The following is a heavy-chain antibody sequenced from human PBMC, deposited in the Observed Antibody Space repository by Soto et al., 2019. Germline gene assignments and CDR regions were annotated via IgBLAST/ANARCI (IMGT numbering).Heavy chain of an antibody. D-gene: IGHD2-2*02. CDR2: IIPIFGTA. J-gene: IGHJ6*02. CDR1: GGTFSSYA. V-gene: IGHV1-69*06. Sequence: SVKVSCKDSGGTFSSYAISWVRQAPGQGLEWMGGIIPIFGTANYAQKLQGRVTITADKSTSTAYMELGSLRSEDTAVYYCARAPFSTCYIGPGGMDVWGQGTTVTVSS. CDR3: ARAPFSTCYIGPGGMDV.